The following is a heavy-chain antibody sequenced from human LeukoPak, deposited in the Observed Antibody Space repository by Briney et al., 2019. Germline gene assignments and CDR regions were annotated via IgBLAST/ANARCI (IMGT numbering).Heavy chain of an antibody. J-gene: IGHJ4*02. CDR2: IYISGTT. CDR1: GGSISSGSYY. V-gene: IGHV4-61*02. D-gene: IGHD3-16*01. Sequence: SQTLSLTCTVSGGSISSGSYYWGWIRQPAGKGLEWIGRIYISGTTNYNPSLQSRVTISVDTSKNQFSLKLTSVTAADTAVYYCARGEGVVNFDYWGQGTLVTVSS. CDR3: ARGEGVVNFDY.